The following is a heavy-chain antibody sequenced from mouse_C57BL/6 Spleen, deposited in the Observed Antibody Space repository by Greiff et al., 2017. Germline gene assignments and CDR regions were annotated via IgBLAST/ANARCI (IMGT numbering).Heavy chain of an antibody. J-gene: IGHJ2*01. V-gene: IGHV2-2*01. Sequence: VKLMESGPGLVQPSQSLSITCTVSGFSLTSYGVHWVRQSPGKGLEWLGVIWRGGSADYNAAFISRLSISKDNSKSQVFFKMNSLQADDTAIYYCARKGLGLDYWGQGTTLTVSS. CDR3: ARKGLGLDY. CDR2: IWRGGSA. CDR1: GFSLTSYG. D-gene: IGHD3-3*01.